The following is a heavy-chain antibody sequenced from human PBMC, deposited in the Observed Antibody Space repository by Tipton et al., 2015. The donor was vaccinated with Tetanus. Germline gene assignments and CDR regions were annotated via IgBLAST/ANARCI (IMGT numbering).Heavy chain of an antibody. J-gene: IGHJ5*02. V-gene: IGHV1-2*02. D-gene: IGHD3-10*01. CDR2: INPNSGGT. Sequence: QSGAEVKKPGASVKVSCKASGYTFTGYYMHWVRQAPGQGLEWMGWINPNSGGTNYAQKFQGRVTMTRDTSISTAYMELSRLRSDDTAVYYCARDTLPRSGSYYRNYNWFDPWGQGTLVTVSS. CDR1: GYTFTGYY. CDR3: ARDTLPRSGSYYRNYNWFDP.